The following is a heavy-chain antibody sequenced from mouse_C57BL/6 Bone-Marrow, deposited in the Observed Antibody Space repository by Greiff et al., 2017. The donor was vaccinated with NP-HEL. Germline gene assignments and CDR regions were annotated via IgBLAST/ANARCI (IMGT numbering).Heavy chain of an antibody. CDR3: ARRGFYDYDAMDY. J-gene: IGHJ4*01. CDR2: FHPYNDDT. D-gene: IGHD1-1*01. Sequence: QVQLKESGAELVKPGASVKMSCKASGYTFTTYPIEWMKQNHGKSLEWIGNFHPYNDDTKYNEKFKGKATLTVEKSSSTVYLELSRLTSDDSAVYYCARRGFYDYDAMDYWGQGTSVTVSS. CDR1: GYTFTTYP. V-gene: IGHV1-47*01.